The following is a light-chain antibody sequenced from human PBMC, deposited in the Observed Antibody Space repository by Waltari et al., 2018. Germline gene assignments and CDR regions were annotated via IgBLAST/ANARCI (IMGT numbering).Light chain of an antibody. Sequence: EIVLTQSPGTLSVSPGERATLSFRASENISKYLTWYQQKPGQAPRLLLYAASTRAAGIPDRFSGSGFGTDFSLTISSLEPEDFAVYYCQHYVRLPVTFGQGTKVEIK. CDR2: AAS. CDR1: ENISKY. V-gene: IGKV3-20*01. CDR3: QHYVRLPVT. J-gene: IGKJ1*01.